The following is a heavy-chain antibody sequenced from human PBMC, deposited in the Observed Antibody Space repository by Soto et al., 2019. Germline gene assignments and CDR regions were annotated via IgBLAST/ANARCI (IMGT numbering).Heavy chain of an antibody. Sequence: EVQLVESGGGLVQPGGSLRLSCAASGFTFSSHAMHWVRQAPGKGLEFVSAISSNGESTYYANSVKGRFTISSDNSKNTLYLQMGSLRAEDLSVYYCTRSITMLSGYFDLWGRGTLVTVSS. CDR2: ISSNGEST. V-gene: IGHV3-64*01. D-gene: IGHD3-10*01. J-gene: IGHJ2*01. CDR1: GFTFSSHA. CDR3: TRSITMLSGYFDL.